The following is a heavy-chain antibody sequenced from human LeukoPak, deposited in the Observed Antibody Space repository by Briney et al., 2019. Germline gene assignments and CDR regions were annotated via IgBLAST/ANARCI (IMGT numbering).Heavy chain of an antibody. D-gene: IGHD5-12*01. CDR1: GGSFSGYY. J-gene: IGHJ6*02. CDR3: ARGPKRLRLYYYYGMDV. CDR2: INHSGST. Sequence: SETLSLTCAVYGGSFSGYYWSWIRQPPGKGLEGIGEINHSGSTNYNPSLKSRVTISVDTSKNQFSLKLSSVTAADTAVYYCARGPKRLRLYYYYGMDVWGQGTTVTVSS. V-gene: IGHV4-34*01.